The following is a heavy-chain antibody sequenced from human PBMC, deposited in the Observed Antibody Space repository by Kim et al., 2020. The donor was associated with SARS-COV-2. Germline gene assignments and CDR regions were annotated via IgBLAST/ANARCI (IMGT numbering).Heavy chain of an antibody. CDR2: ISYDGSNK. Sequence: GGSLRLSCAASGFTFSSYAMHWVRQAPGKGLEWVAVISYDGSNKYYADSVKGRFTISRDNSKNTLYLQMNSLRAEDTAVYYCAREGLELLSDYSNYFDYWGQGTLVTVSS. V-gene: IGHV3-30-3*01. D-gene: IGHD1-7*01. CDR1: GFTFSSYA. J-gene: IGHJ4*02. CDR3: AREGLELLSDYSNYFDY.